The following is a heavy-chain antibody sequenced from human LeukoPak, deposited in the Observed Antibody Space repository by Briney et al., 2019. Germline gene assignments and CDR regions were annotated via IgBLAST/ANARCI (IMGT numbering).Heavy chain of an antibody. CDR2: IYTSGST. CDR1: GGSISSGSYY. V-gene: IGHV4-61*02. CDR3: ARKGASDY. Sequence: PSETLSLTCTVSGGSISSGSYYWRWIRQPAGKGLEWIGRIYTSGSTNYNPSLKSRVTISVDTSKNQFSLKLSSVTAADTAVYYCARKGASDYWGQGTLVTVSA. J-gene: IGHJ4*02.